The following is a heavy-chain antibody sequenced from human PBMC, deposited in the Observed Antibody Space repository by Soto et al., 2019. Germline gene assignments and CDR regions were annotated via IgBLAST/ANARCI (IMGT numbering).Heavy chain of an antibody. CDR2: ISSSSSYI. J-gene: IGHJ5*02. Sequence: EVQLVESGGGLVKPGGSLRLSCAASGFTFSSYSMNWVRQAPGKGLEWVSSISSSSSYIYYADSVKGRFTSSRDNAKNSLDPEMNSRGAEATAVYYLARGTYYYDRSVYYAPWGQGTLVTVSS. D-gene: IGHD3-22*01. V-gene: IGHV3-21*01. CDR1: GFTFSSYS. CDR3: ARGTYYYDRSVYYAP.